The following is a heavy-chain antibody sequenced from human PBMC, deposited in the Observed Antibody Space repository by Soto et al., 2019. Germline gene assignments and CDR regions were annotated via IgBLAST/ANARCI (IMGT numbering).Heavy chain of an antibody. Sequence: VQLLESGGGLVQPGGSLRLTCAASGFTFSSYAMSWVRQAPGKGLEWVSAISGSGGSTYYADSVKGRFTISRDSSKDTLYLQINSLRAEDTAVYYCARAPMTYDFPYYFDQWGQGTLVTVSS. J-gene: IGHJ4*02. D-gene: IGHD3-3*01. V-gene: IGHV3-23*01. CDR2: ISGSGGST. CDR3: ARAPMTYDFPYYFDQ. CDR1: GFTFSSYA.